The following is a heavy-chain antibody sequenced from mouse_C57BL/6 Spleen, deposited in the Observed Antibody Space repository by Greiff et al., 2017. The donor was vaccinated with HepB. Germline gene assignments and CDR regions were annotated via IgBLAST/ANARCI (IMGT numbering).Heavy chain of an antibody. V-gene: IGHV1-19*01. D-gene: IGHD4-1*01. Sequence: EVQLQQSGPVLVKPGASVKMSCKASGYTFTDYYMNWVKQSHGKSLEWIGVINPYNGGTSYNQKFKGKATLTVDKSSSTAYMELNSLTSEDSAVYYCARMTGTGYFDYWGQGTTLTVSS. J-gene: IGHJ2*01. CDR2: INPYNGGT. CDR3: ARMTGTGYFDY. CDR1: GYTFTDYY.